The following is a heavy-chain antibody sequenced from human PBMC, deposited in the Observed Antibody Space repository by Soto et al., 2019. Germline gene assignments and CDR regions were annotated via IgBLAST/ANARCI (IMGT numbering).Heavy chain of an antibody. Sequence: QVQLVQSGAEVKKPGSSVKVSCKASGGTFGNSAISWVRQAPGQGLEWMGGIIPSFATGNSAPEFQGRLTNTADKSTNTAYMELSSLRSEDTDVYYCARSYYGSGSYWFYGMDVWGQGTTVTVSS. CDR2: IIPSFATG. J-gene: IGHJ6*02. CDR1: GGTFGNSA. D-gene: IGHD3-10*01. V-gene: IGHV1-69*06. CDR3: ARSYYGSGSYWFYGMDV.